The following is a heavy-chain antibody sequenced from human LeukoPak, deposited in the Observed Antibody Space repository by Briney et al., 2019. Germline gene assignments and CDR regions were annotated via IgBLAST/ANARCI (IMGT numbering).Heavy chain of an antibody. V-gene: IGHV3-7*01. CDR2: IEQDGSEK. CDR3: AKRGIYQNWFDP. D-gene: IGHD2-2*01. J-gene: IGHJ5*02. Sequence: GGSLRLSCAASGFTFSSYWMSWVRQAPGKGLEWVANIEQDGSEKYYVESVKGRFTISRDNAKNSLYLQMNSLRAEDTAVYYCAKRGIYQNWFDPWGQGTLVTVSS. CDR1: GFTFSSYW.